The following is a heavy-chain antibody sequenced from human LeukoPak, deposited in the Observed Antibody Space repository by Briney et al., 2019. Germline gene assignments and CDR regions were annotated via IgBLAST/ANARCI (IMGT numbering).Heavy chain of an antibody. CDR3: ASFHSSSSAPFDY. CDR1: GFTFSSYA. Sequence: QAGGSLRLSCAASGFTFSSYAMSWVRQAPGKGLEWVSAISGSGGSTYYADSVKGRFTISRDNSKNTLYLQMNSLRAEDTAVYYCASFHSSSSAPFDYWGQGTLVTVSS. CDR2: ISGSGGST. V-gene: IGHV3-23*01. D-gene: IGHD6-6*01. J-gene: IGHJ4*02.